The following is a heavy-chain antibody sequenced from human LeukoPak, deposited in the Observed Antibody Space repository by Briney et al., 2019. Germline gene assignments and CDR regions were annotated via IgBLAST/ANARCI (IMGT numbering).Heavy chain of an antibody. CDR2: IYSGGST. D-gene: IGHD3-22*01. J-gene: IGHJ1*01. CDR3: ASWLRSSGYYYGYFQH. Sequence: GGSLRLSCTASGFTVSSNYMSWVRQAPGKGLEWVSVIYSGGSTYYADSVKGRFTISRDNSKNTLYLQMNSLRAEDTAVYYCASWLRSSGYYYGYFQHWGQGTLVTVSS. V-gene: IGHV3-66*01. CDR1: GFTVSSNY.